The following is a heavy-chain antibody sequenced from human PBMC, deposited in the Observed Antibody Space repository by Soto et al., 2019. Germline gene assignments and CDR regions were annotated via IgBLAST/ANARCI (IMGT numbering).Heavy chain of an antibody. CDR2: IWYDGNNN. CDR3: ARQISIFGVALDY. D-gene: IGHD3-3*01. J-gene: IGHJ4*02. Sequence: GGSLRLSCAASGFTFGSYAMHWVRQAPGKGLEWVAVIWYDGNNNYYEDSVKGRFTISRDNSKNTLYLQMNSLRAEDTAMYYCARQISIFGVALDYWGQGTLVTVSS. V-gene: IGHV3-33*01. CDR1: GFTFGSYA.